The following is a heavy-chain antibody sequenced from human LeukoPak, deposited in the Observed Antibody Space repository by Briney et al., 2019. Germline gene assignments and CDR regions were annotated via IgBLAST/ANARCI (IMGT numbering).Heavy chain of an antibody. Sequence: GGSLRLSCAASGFTFSSYAMSWVRQAPGKGLEWVSAISGSGGSTYYADSVKGRFTISGDNSKNTLYLQMNSLRAEDTAVYYCAKGYSSSWLYNWFDPWGQGTLVTVSS. CDR2: ISGSGGST. V-gene: IGHV3-23*01. D-gene: IGHD6-13*01. J-gene: IGHJ5*02. CDR3: AKGYSSSWLYNWFDP. CDR1: GFTFSSYA.